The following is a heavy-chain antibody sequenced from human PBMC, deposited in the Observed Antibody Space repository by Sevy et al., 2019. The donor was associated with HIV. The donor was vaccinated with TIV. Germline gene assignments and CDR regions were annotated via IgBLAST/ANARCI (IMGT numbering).Heavy chain of an antibody. CDR1: GFTFSSYA. CDR2: IRGSGGST. Sequence: GGSLRLSCAASGFTFSSYAMSWVRQAPGKGLEWVSAIRGSGGSTYYADSVKGRFTISRDNSKNTLYLQVNSLRAEDTAVYYCAKDVISGSYGGAFDSWGQRTMVTVSS. V-gene: IGHV3-23*01. J-gene: IGHJ3*02. CDR3: AKDVISGSYGGAFDS. D-gene: IGHD1-26*01.